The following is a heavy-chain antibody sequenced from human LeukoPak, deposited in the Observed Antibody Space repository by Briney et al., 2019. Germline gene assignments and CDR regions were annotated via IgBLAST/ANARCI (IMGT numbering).Heavy chain of an antibody. CDR3: ARGGSGYPLDY. J-gene: IGHJ4*02. CDR2: IYYTGVT. V-gene: IGHV4-59*12. D-gene: IGHD3-22*01. Sequence: PSETLSLTCAVSSGSMSSYYWSWIRQPPGKGLEWIGYIYYTGVTNYSPSLKRRLTMSLDTAMKQFSLNLRSVTAADTAMYYCARGGSGYPLDYWGQGTLVTVSS. CDR1: SGSMSSYY.